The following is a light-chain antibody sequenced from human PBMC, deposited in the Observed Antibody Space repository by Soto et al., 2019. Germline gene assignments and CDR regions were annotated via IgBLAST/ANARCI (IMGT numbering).Light chain of an antibody. V-gene: IGKV3-11*01. CDR3: QQRVIWPYT. CDR2: DAS. Sequence: EIALTQSPATLSLSPGERATLSCRANRTVFNFLIWYQQKPGQAPRLLIYDASNRATDIPARFSGTGSGTDFRLTISSHEPEDFALYFCQQRVIWPYTFGPGTKLEIK. J-gene: IGKJ2*01. CDR1: RTVFNF.